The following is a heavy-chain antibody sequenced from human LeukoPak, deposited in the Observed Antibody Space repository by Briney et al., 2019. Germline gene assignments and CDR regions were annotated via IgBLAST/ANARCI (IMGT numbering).Heavy chain of an antibody. J-gene: IGHJ6*03. CDR3: ARGRHDITMVVVVMTSVSYYLDV. CDR1: GGSFSGYH. Sequence: PSETLSLTCAVYGGSFSGYHWTWIRQSPGKGLEWIGDINPSGSTYYNPSLKSRLTISVDTSKNQFSLKLRSVTAADTAVYYCARGRHDITMVVVVMTSVSYYLDVWGKGTTVTVS. V-gene: IGHV4-34*01. D-gene: IGHD3-22*01. CDR2: INPSGST.